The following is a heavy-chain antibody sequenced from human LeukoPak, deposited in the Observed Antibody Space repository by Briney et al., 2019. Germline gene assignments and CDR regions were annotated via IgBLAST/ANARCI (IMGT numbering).Heavy chain of an antibody. CDR1: GGTFSSYA. V-gene: IGHV1-69*05. J-gene: IGHJ6*03. CDR2: IIPIFGTA. Sequence: SVKVSCKASGGTFSSYAISWVRQAPGQGLEWMGGIIPIFGTANYAQKFQGRVTISTDESKSTAYMELSRLRSEDADVYYCASSNYDSKYSYYMDVWGKGTTVTVSS. D-gene: IGHD3-3*01. CDR3: ASSNYDSKYSYYMDV.